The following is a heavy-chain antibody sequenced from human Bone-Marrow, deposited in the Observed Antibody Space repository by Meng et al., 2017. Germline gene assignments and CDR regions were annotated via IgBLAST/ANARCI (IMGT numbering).Heavy chain of an antibody. J-gene: IGHJ4*02. CDR3: TDSGVSDY. D-gene: IGHD6-13*01. CDR2: IKSRTDGGAT. CDR1: GFTFCHAW. Sequence: EVQLVESGGGLVKPGGSLRLSCGASGFTFCHAWMSWVRQATGKGLEWVGRIKSRTDGGATDYAAPVKGRFTISRDDSKNTLYLQMNSLKTEDTAVYYCTDSGVSDYWGQGTLVTVSS. V-gene: IGHV3-15*01.